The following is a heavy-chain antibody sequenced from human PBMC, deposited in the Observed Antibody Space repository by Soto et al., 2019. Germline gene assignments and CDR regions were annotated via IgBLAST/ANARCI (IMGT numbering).Heavy chain of an antibody. CDR3: ARGWDYYGSYTTTYYGPMDV. CDR1: GGSFSGYY. J-gene: IGHJ6*03. D-gene: IGHD3-10*01. CDR2: INHSGST. V-gene: IGHV4-34*01. Sequence: QVQLQQWGAGLLKPSETLSLTCAVYGGSFSGYYWSWIRQPPGKGLEWIGEINHSGSTNYNPSLKSRVTISVDTSKNQFSLKLSSVTAADTAVYYCARGWDYYGSYTTTYYGPMDVWGKGTTVTVSS.